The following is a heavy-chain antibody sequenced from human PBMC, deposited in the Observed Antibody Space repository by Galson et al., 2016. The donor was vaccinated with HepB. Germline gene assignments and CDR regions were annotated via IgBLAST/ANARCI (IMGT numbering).Heavy chain of an antibody. J-gene: IGHJ4*02. CDR1: GFSFSTYW. V-gene: IGHV3-7*01. CDR3: VRDSSWNYKY. D-gene: IGHD1-7*01. CDR2: IRKDGDVR. Sequence: SLRLSCAASGFSFSTYWMSWVRQAPGKGLEWVANIRKDGDVRDYGASVRGRFTISRDNAMNSLYLQMDDLSPEDTAVYYCVRDSSWNYKYWGQGALVTVSS.